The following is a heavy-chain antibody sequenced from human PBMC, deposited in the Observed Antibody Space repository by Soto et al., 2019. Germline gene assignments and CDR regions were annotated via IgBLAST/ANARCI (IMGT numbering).Heavy chain of an antibody. CDR1: GYTFTSYY. CDR3: ARAALDPLWSSLDY. CDR2: INPSGGST. J-gene: IGHJ4*02. V-gene: IGHV1-46*01. D-gene: IGHD3-10*01. Sequence: QVQLVQSGAEVKKPGASVKVSCKASGYTFTSYYMHWVRQAPGQRLEWMGIINPSGGSTSYAQKVQGRVTMARDTCTSAVYMELSSLRSEDTAVYYCARAALDPLWSSLDYWGQGTLVTVSS.